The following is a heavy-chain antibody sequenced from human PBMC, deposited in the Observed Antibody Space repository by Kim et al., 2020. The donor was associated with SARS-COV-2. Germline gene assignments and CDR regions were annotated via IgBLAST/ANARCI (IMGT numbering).Heavy chain of an antibody. CDR2: ISGSSSYI. Sequence: EGSLRLSCAASGFTFSSYGMNWVRQAPGKGLEWVSSISGSSSYIYYADSVKGRFTISRDNAKNSVFLQMNSLRAEDTAVYYCARDLRPNYYGSGGYGMDV. J-gene: IGHJ6*01. CDR3: ARDLRPNYYGSGGYGMDV. CDR1: GFTFSSYG. D-gene: IGHD3-10*01. V-gene: IGHV3-21*01.